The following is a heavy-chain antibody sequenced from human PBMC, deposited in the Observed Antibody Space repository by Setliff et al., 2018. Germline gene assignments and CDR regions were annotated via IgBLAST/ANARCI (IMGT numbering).Heavy chain of an antibody. J-gene: IGHJ6*03. CDR1: GGTFTSYG. D-gene: IGHD4-4*01. CDR2: TIPIFGTA. Sequence: SVKVSCKASGGTFTSYGISWVRQAPGQGLEWMGGTIPIFGTANYAQKFQGRLTITTVGSTSTAYMELSSLRSEDTAVYYCARADYIRYFYMDAWGKGTTVTVSS. V-gene: IGHV1-69*05. CDR3: ARADYIRYFYMDA.